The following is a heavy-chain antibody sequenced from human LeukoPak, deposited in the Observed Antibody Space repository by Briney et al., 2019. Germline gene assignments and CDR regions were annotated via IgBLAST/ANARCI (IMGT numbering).Heavy chain of an antibody. J-gene: IGHJ3*02. CDR1: GFTFSRHD. CDR3: AGDYEGNLAFDI. V-gene: IGHV3-21*01. Sequence: PGGSLRLSCVASGFTFSRHDMNWVRQAPGKGLEWVSSISSSSTYIYYADSLEGRFTISRDNVRNSLYLQMNSLRAEDTAVYYCAGDYEGNLAFDIWGQGTMVTVSS. CDR2: ISSSSTYI. D-gene: IGHD4-23*01.